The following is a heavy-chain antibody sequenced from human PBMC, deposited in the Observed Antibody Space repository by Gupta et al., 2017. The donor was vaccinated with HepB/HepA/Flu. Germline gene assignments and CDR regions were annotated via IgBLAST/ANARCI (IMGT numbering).Heavy chain of an antibody. J-gene: IGHJ4*02. D-gene: IGHD6-19*01. Sequence: QVQLVESGGGVVQPGTSLRLSCAASGFTFSTYGIHWVRQAPGKGLEWVAHISYDRSHKNYVDSVKGRFTISRDNSKNTLYLQMDSLRPDDTALYYCANGRHSSGWYPEFDYWGQGTLVTVSS. CDR1: GFTFSTYG. V-gene: IGHV3-30*18. CDR2: ISYDRSHK. CDR3: ANGRHSSGWYPEFDY.